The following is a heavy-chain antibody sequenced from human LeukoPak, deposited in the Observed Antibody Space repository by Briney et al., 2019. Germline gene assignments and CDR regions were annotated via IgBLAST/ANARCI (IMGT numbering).Heavy chain of an antibody. J-gene: IGHJ4*02. D-gene: IGHD2-2*01. CDR2: ISGSSSDI. CDR1: GFTFSSYS. Sequence: GGSLRLSCAASGFTFSSYSMNWVRQAPGKGLEWVSSISGSSSDIYYADSLKGRFTISRDSAKNSLYLQMNSLRAEDTAVYYCASHPTAASFWGQGTLVTVSS. V-gene: IGHV3-21*01. CDR3: ASHPTAASF.